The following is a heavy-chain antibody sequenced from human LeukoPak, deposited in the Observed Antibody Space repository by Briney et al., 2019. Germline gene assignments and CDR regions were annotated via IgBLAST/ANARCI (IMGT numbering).Heavy chain of an antibody. V-gene: IGHV3-7*01. CDR1: GFTFSSYW. J-gene: IGHJ6*02. D-gene: IGHD4-17*01. CDR2: IKQDGSEK. Sequence: GGSLRLSCGVSGFTFSSYWISWVRQAPGKGLEWVANIKQDGSEKYYVDSVKGRFTISRDKVKKSLYLQMDRLRVEDTAIYYCAVYGDYADYGMDVWGQGTTATVS. CDR3: AVYGDYADYGMDV.